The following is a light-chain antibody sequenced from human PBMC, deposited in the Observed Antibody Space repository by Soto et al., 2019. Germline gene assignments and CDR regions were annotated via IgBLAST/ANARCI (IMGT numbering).Light chain of an antibody. Sequence: EIVLTQSPGTLSLSPGERATFSCRSSQSVSSGYLAWYQQKPVQAPRLLIYGASTRATGIPDRFSGSGSGTDFTLTISRLEPEDFAVYYCQQYSSSPSITFGQGTRLEIK. V-gene: IGKV3-20*01. J-gene: IGKJ5*01. CDR2: GAS. CDR1: QSVSSGY. CDR3: QQYSSSPSIT.